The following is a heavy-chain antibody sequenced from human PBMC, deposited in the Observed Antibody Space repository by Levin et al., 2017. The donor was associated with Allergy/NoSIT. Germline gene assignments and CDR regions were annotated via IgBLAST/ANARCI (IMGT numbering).Heavy chain of an antibody. D-gene: IGHD3-9*01. Sequence: GGSLRLSCAASGFTFSSYAMSWVRQAPGKGLEWVSAISGSGGSTYYADSVKGRFTISRDNSKNTLYLQMNSLRAEDTAVYYCAKDGDPNYYDILTGYYYFDYWGQGTLVTVSS. CDR2: ISGSGGST. J-gene: IGHJ4*02. V-gene: IGHV3-23*01. CDR1: GFTFSSYA. CDR3: AKDGDPNYYDILTGYYYFDY.